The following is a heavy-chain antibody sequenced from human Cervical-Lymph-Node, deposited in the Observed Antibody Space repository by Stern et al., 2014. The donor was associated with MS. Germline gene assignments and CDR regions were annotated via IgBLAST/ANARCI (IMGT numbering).Heavy chain of an antibody. CDR2: IMPVFGTT. D-gene: IGHD3-10*01. J-gene: IGHJ5*02. V-gene: IGHV1-69*06. CDR3: ARDQGDYGSGSEDSWFDP. CDR1: RDSFSHYA. Sequence: QVQLGQSGAEVKKPGSSVKVSCKASRDSFSHYALSWVRQAPGQGLEWMGGIMPVFGTTSYTQKFQGRVTITADTSTNIAYMELRNLRFEDTAVYFCARDQGDYGSGSEDSWFDPWGQGTLVTVSS.